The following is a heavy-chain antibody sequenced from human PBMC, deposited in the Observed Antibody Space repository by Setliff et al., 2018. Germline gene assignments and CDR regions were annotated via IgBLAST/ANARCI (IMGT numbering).Heavy chain of an antibody. V-gene: IGHV4-59*02. CDR1: GGSVSPYF. Sequence: PSETLSLTCTVSGGSVSPYFWSWIRQAPGKGLEWVGYVYYTGTTNYSPSLKGRVIISVDASKNRLSLQLNSVTPADTAVYYCARDRSAYNYGLDVWGQGTTVTVSS. J-gene: IGHJ6*02. CDR2: VYYTGTT. CDR3: ARDRSAYNYGLDV.